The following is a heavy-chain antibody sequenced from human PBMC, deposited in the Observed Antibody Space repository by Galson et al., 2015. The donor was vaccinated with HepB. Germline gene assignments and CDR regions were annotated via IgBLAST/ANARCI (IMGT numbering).Heavy chain of an antibody. V-gene: IGHV3-30-3*01. Sequence: SLRLSCAASGFTFSSYTIHWVRQAPGKGLEWVAVISYDGSNKYYADSVKGRFTISRDNSKNTLYLQMNSLRAEDTAMYYCARDLSRGLYSSGYMDVWGKGTTVTVSS. CDR3: ARDLSRGLYSSGYMDV. CDR2: ISYDGSNK. CDR1: GFTFSSYT. J-gene: IGHJ6*04. D-gene: IGHD3-22*01.